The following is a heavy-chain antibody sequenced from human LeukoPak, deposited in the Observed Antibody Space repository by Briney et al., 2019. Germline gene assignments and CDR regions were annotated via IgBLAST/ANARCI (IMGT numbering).Heavy chain of an antibody. Sequence: PSETLSLTCAVYGGSFSGYYWSWIRQPPGKGLEWIGEINHSGSTNYNPSLKSRVTISVDTFKNQFSLKLSSVTAADTAVYYCARDEPATAFDYWGQGTLVTVSS. D-gene: IGHD1-14*01. CDR2: INHSGST. V-gene: IGHV4-34*01. CDR1: GGSFSGYY. J-gene: IGHJ4*02. CDR3: ARDEPATAFDY.